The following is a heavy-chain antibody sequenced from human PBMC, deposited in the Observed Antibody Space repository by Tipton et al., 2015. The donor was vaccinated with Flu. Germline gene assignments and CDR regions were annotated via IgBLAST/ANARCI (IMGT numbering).Heavy chain of an antibody. CDR3: VRTKNGYTLSNFVY. CDR1: GGSINRYY. J-gene: IGHJ4*02. D-gene: IGHD5-24*01. V-gene: IGHV4-4*07. Sequence: TLSLTCNVSGGSINRYYWSWIRQSVGKGPEWIGRTHTNGNTNYNSSFGSRLTMSVDTSKSQFSMTLTSVTAADTAVYYCVRTKNGYTLSNFVYWGQGTLVTVSS. CDR2: THTNGNT.